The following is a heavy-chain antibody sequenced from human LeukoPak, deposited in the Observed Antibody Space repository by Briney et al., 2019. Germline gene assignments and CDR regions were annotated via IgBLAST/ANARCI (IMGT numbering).Heavy chain of an antibody. CDR3: ARAPRYSYYYYYYMDV. J-gene: IGHJ6*03. V-gene: IGHV4-61*09. CDR1: GGSISSGSYY. CDR2: ICTSGST. D-gene: IGHD1-26*01. Sequence: KPSQTLSLTCTVSGGSISSGSYYWRWMRQPAGKGLEWIAHICTSGSTNYNPSLKSRVTISVYTSKNQFSLRLSSVTAADTAVYYCARAPRYSYYYYYYMDVWGKGTTVTVSS.